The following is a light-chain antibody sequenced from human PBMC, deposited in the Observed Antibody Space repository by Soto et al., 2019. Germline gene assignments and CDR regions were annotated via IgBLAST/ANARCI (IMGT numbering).Light chain of an antibody. J-gene: IGLJ1*01. CDR2: GGS. Sequence: SYELTQPPSVSVAPGQTAMLMCGGDNIGSKGVHRYHQKPGQAPVLVVYGGSGRPSGIPERFSGSNSGNTATLTISRAEAGDEADYYCQVWDSSSDHYVFGPGTKGTV. V-gene: IGLV3-21*02. CDR1: NIGSKG. CDR3: QVWDSSSDHYV.